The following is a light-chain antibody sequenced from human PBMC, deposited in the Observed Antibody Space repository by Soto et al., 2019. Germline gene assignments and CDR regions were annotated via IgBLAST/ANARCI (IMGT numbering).Light chain of an antibody. CDR3: QQYSSFSRT. CDR2: DAS. V-gene: IGKV1-5*01. CDR1: QSVSTW. Sequence: DIQMTQSPSTLSASVGDTVTVTCRASQSVSTWLAWYQQKPGKAPELLIYDASTLESGVPSRFGGSGSGTEFSLTISSLQPDDFATFYCQQYSSFSRTFGQGTKVDIK. J-gene: IGKJ1*01.